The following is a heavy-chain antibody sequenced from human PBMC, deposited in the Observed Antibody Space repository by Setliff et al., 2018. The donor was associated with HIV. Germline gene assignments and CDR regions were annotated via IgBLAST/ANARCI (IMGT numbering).Heavy chain of an antibody. J-gene: IGHJ4*02. CDR2: IYTSGST. V-gene: IGHV4-61*09. CDR1: GGSISSGSYY. CDR3: ARGPAGRLVFLSY. D-gene: IGHD6-6*01. Sequence: SETLSLTCTVSGGSISSGSYYWSWIRQPAGKGLEWIGHIYTSGSTNYNPSLKSRVTISVDTSKNQFSLKLSSVTAADTAVHYCARGPAGRLVFLSYWGQGTLVTVSS.